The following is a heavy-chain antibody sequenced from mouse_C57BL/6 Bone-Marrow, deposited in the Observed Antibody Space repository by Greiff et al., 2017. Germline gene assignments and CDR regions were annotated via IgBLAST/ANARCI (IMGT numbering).Heavy chain of an antibody. V-gene: IGHV10-1*01. CDR2: IRSKSNNYAT. CDR3: VRHDYGSAWYFDV. Sequence: EVMLVESGGGLVQPKGSLKLSCAASGFSFNTYAMNWVRQAPGKGLEWVARIRSKSNNYATYYADSVKDRFTISRDDSESMLYLQMNNLKTEDTAMYYCVRHDYGSAWYFDVWGTGTTVTVSS. CDR1: GFSFNTYA. D-gene: IGHD1-1*01. J-gene: IGHJ1*03.